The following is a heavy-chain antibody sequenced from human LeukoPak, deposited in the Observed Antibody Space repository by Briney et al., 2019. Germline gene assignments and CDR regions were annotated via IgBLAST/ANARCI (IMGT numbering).Heavy chain of an antibody. CDR2: IYPGDSDT. V-gene: IGHV5-51*01. J-gene: IGHJ4*02. CDR1: GYSFTSYW. D-gene: IGHD3-22*01. Sequence: GESLKISCKGSGYSFTSYWIGWVRQMPGKGLEWMGIIYPGDSDTRYSPSFQGQVTISADKSICTAYLQWSSLKASDTAMYYCARHGGYYDSSGYYPPGDYWGQGTLVTVSS. CDR3: ARHGGYYDSSGYYPPGDY.